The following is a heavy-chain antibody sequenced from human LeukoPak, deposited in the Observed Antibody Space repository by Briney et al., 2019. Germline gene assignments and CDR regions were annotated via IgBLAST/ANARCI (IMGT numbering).Heavy chain of an antibody. CDR1: GYTFTSYG. V-gene: IGHV1-2*02. CDR2: INPNSGGT. Sequence: ASVKVSCKASGYTFTSYGISWVRQAPGQGLEWMGWINPNSGGTNYAQKFQGRVTMTRDTSISTAYMELSRLRSDDTAVYYCARSNYGGKRWFDPWGQGTLVIVSS. D-gene: IGHD4-23*01. CDR3: ARSNYGGKRWFDP. J-gene: IGHJ5*02.